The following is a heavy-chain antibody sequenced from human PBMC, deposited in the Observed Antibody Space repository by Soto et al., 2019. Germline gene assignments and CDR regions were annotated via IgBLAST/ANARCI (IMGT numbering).Heavy chain of an antibody. J-gene: IGHJ3*02. CDR2: ISGSGGST. CDR1: GFTFSSYA. Sequence: EVQLLESGGGLVQPGGSLRLSCAASGFTFSSYAMSWVRQAPGKGLEWVSAISGSGGSTYYADSVKGRFTISRDNSKNTLYLQMNSLRAEDTAVYYCAKDLYYGDYYPPAFDIWGQGTMFTVSS. V-gene: IGHV3-23*01. CDR3: AKDLYYGDYYPPAFDI. D-gene: IGHD4-17*01.